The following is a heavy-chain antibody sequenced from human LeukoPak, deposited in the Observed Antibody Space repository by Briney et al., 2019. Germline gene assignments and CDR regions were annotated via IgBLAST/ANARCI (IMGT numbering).Heavy chain of an antibody. V-gene: IGHV3-7*01. CDR2: IKQDGSEK. D-gene: IGHD3-22*01. CDR1: GFTFSSYW. J-gene: IGHJ1*01. Sequence: GGSLRLSCAASGFTFSSYWMSWVRQAPGKGLEWVANIKQDGSEKYYVDSVKGRFTISRDNAKNSLYLQMNSLRAEDTAVYYCARDQGYYDSSGYPEYFQHWGRGTLVTVSS. CDR3: ARDQGYYDSSGYPEYFQH.